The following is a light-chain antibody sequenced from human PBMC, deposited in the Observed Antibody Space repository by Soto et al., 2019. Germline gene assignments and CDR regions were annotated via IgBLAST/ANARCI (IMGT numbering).Light chain of an antibody. V-gene: IGKV3-15*01. Sequence: EIVVTQSPATLSVSPGERVTLSCRASQSVSSSLAWYQQRPGQAPRLLIYRASTRATGIPARFSGSGSGTEFTLTISSLQSEDLAVYYCQQYNNWPPITFGQGTRLEIK. J-gene: IGKJ5*01. CDR1: QSVSSS. CDR3: QQYNNWPPIT. CDR2: RAS.